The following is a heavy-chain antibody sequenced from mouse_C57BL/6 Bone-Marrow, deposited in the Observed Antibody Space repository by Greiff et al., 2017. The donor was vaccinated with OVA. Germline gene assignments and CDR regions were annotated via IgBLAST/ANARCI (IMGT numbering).Heavy chain of an antibody. J-gene: IGHJ2*01. V-gene: IGHV1-4*01. D-gene: IGHD2-3*01. Sequence: VQLQESGAELARPGASVKMSCKASGYTFTSYTMHWVKQRPGQGLEWIGYINPSSGFSKSNQKFKDKATLTADKSSSTAYMQLSSLTSEDSAVYYCARSGDGYYNYWGQGTTLTVSS. CDR1: GYTFTSYT. CDR3: ARSGDGYYNY. CDR2: INPSSGFS.